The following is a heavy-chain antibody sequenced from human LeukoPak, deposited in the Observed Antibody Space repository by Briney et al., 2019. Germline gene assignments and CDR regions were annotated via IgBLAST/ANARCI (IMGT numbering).Heavy chain of an antibody. J-gene: IGHJ4*02. CDR3: ARDMQGYCSGGSCTAFDS. V-gene: IGHV3-21*01. CDR1: GFTFSGFG. CDR2: ISTSSSDI. D-gene: IGHD2-15*01. Sequence: HPGGSLRLSCEASGFTFSGFGMNWVRQAPGRGLEWVSSISTSSSDIYYADAVKGRFTISRVNAKNLLYLQMNSLRAEDTAVYYCARDMQGYCSGGSCTAFDSWGPGTLVTVSS.